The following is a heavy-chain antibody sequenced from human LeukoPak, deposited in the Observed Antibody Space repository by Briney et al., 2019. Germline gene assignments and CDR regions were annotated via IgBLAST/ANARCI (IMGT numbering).Heavy chain of an antibody. CDR1: GGSISSSSYY. J-gene: IGHJ4*02. CDR2: IYYSGST. D-gene: IGHD6-19*01. V-gene: IGHV4-39*01. CDR3: ARQIQWLKYYFDY. Sequence: SETLSLTCTVSGGSISSSSYYWGWIRQPPGKGLEWIGSIYYSGSTYYNPSLKSRVTISVDTSKNQCSLKLSSVTAADTAVYYCARQIQWLKYYFDYWGQGTLVTVSS.